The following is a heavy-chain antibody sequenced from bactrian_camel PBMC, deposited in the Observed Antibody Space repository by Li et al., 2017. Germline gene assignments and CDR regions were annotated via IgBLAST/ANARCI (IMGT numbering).Heavy chain of an antibody. Sequence: AQLVESGGGSVQVGGSLRLPCAGSGAIVSSNAMGWFRQAPGKEREGVARIYRGDSSTYYADSVKGRFTISHDNTKNTVYLQMNNLKPEDTAVYYCLTIEGGIPITTFPSCDHWGQGTQVTVS. CDR2: IYRGDSST. V-gene: IGHV3S31*01. CDR1: GAIVSSNA. D-gene: IGHD2*01. J-gene: IGHJ4*01. CDR3: LTIEGGIPITTFPSCDH.